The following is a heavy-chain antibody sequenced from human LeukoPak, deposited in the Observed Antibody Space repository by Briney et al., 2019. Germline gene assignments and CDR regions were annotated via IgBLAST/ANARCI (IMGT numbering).Heavy chain of an antibody. V-gene: IGHV3-23*01. CDR3: AKDPFYYYGSGSRFDP. CDR1: GFTFSSYA. CDR2: ISGTGGTT. Sequence: GGSLRLSCAASGFTFSSYAMSWVRQAPGKGLEWVSAISGTGGTTYYADSVKGRFTISRDNSKNTLYLQMNSLRAEDTAVYYCAKDPFYYYGSGSRFDPWGQGTLVTVSS. D-gene: IGHD3-10*01. J-gene: IGHJ5*02.